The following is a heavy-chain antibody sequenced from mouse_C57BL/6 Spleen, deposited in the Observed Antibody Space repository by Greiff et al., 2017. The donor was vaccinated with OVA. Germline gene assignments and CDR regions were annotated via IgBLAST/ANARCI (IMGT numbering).Heavy chain of an antibody. Sequence: EVKLVESGPGLVKPSQSLSLTCSVTGYSITSGYYWNWIRQFPGNKLEWMGYISYDGSNNYNPSLKNRISITRDTSKNQFFLKLNSVTTEDTATYYCARAGGYGYWYFDVWGTGTTVTVSS. J-gene: IGHJ1*03. CDR2: ISYDGSN. V-gene: IGHV3-6*01. D-gene: IGHD2-2*01. CDR1: GYSITSGYY. CDR3: ARAGGYGYWYFDV.